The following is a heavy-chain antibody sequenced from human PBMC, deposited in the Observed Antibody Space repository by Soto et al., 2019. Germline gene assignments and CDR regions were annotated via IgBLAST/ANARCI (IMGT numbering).Heavy chain of an antibody. D-gene: IGHD2-15*01. CDR1: GFTFSDYY. Sequence: GGSLRLSCARSGFTFSDYYMSWIRQAPGKGLEWLSYISPGSRYPAYADSVKGRFTISRDNARRSLSLQMNSLTVDDTAIYYCGRGGGRGRFDPWGQGSMVTVSS. CDR2: ISPGSRYP. J-gene: IGHJ5*02. V-gene: IGHV3-11*06. CDR3: GRGGGRGRFDP.